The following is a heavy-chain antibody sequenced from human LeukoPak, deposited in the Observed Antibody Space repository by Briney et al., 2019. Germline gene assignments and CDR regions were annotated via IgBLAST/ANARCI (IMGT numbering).Heavy chain of an antibody. J-gene: IGHJ5*02. V-gene: IGHV1-46*01. Sequence: ASVKVSCKASGYTFTSYYMHWVRQAPGQGLEWMGIINPSGGSTSYAQKFQGRVTMTRDTSTSTVYMELSSLRSEDTAVYYCARATPLRHCSSTSCYTTWFDPWGQGTLVTASS. CDR1: GYTFTSYY. CDR2: INPSGGST. D-gene: IGHD2-2*02. CDR3: ARATPLRHCSSTSCYTTWFDP.